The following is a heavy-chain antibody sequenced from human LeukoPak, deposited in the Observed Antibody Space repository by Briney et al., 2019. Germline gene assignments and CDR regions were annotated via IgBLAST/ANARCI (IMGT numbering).Heavy chain of an antibody. Sequence: SGGSLRLSCAASRFTFSSYGMHWVRQAPGKGLEWVATISYDGYNKYYADSVKGRFTISRVNSKNTLYLQMNSLRTEDTAVYYCAKSPRDSGYEGEGYWGHGTLVTVSS. CDR2: ISYDGYNK. V-gene: IGHV3-30*18. J-gene: IGHJ4*01. D-gene: IGHD5-12*01. CDR3: AKSPRDSGYEGEGY. CDR1: RFTFSSYG.